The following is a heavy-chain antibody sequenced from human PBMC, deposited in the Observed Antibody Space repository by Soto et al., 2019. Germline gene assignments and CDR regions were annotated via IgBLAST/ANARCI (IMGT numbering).Heavy chain of an antibody. CDR2: ISAYNGNT. V-gene: IGHV1-18*01. Sequence: GASVKVSCKASGYTFTSYGISWVRQAPGQGLEWMGWISAYNGNTNYAQKLQGRVTMTTDTSTSTAYMELRSLRSDDTAVYYCARDPYRPEGEYYYYYYGMDVWGQGTTVTSP. J-gene: IGHJ6*02. D-gene: IGHD1-26*01. CDR1: GYTFTSYG. CDR3: ARDPYRPEGEYYYYYYGMDV.